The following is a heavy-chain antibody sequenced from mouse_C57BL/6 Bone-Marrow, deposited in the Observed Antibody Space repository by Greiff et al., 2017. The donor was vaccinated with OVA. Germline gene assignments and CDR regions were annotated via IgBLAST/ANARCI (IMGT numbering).Heavy chain of an antibody. CDR2: TFYSGIT. J-gene: IGHJ1*03. CDR3: ARDGRNLYGSSRYFDV. V-gene: IGHV3-3*01. CDR1: GFSINSDCY. D-gene: IGHD1-1*01. Sequence: EVQVVESGPSLVRPSQTLSLTCTVTGFSINSDCYWIWIRQFPGNKLEYIGYTFYSGITYYNPSLESRTYITRDTSKNQFSLKLSSVTTEDTATYYCARDGRNLYGSSRYFDVWGTGTTVTVSS.